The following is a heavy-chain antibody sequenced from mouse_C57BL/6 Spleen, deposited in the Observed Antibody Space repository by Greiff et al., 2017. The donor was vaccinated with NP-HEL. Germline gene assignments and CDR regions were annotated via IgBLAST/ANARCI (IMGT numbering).Heavy chain of an antibody. Sequence: EVQLQQSGPELVKPGASVKISCKASGYTFTDYYMNWVKQSHGKSLEWIGDINPNNGGTSYNQKFKGKATLTVDKSSSTAYMELRSLTSEDSAVYYCERWDSNYEGYYAMDYWGQGTSVTVSS. J-gene: IGHJ4*01. CDR2: INPNNGGT. V-gene: IGHV1-26*01. CDR3: ERWDSNYEGYYAMDY. D-gene: IGHD2-5*01. CDR1: GYTFTDYY.